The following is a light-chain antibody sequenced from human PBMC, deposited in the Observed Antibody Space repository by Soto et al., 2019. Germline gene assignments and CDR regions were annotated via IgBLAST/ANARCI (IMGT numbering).Light chain of an antibody. V-gene: IGKV3-15*01. CDR2: GAS. CDR1: QSVSSN. CDR3: QQYNNWRGIT. Sequence: EIVMTQSPATLSVSPGERATLSCRASQSVSSNLAWYQQKPGQAPRLLIYGASTRATGIPARLSGSGSGTEFTLTISSLQSEDFAVYYCQQYNNWRGITFGPGTKVDIK. J-gene: IGKJ3*01.